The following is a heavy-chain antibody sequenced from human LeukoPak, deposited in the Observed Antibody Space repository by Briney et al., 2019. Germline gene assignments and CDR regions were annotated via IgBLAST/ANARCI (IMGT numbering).Heavy chain of an antibody. CDR3: ARDSIAAAGTTYGMDV. CDR1: GGSISSSNW. J-gene: IGHJ6*02. CDR2: IYYSGST. Sequence: SETLSLTCAVSGGSISSSNWWSWVRQPPGKGLEWIGYIYYSGSTYYNPSLKSRVTISVDTSKNQFSLKLSSVTAADTAVYYCARDSIAAAGTTYGMDVWGQGTTVTVSS. D-gene: IGHD6-13*01. V-gene: IGHV4-4*02.